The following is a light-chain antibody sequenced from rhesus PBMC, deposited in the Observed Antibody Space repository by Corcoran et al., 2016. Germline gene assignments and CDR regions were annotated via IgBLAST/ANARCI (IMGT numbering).Light chain of an antibody. V-gene: IGKV3-42*02. CDR1: QSVTSN. CDR3: PPDYSWPLT. J-gene: IGKJ4*01. Sequence: EIVMTQSPATLSLSPGERATLSCRASQSVTSNLAWSQQKPGQAPKLLIDGASSRAPGIPDRFSGSGSGTEFTLIIGSLEPEDFGVYYCPPDYSWPLTFGGGTKVELK. CDR2: GAS.